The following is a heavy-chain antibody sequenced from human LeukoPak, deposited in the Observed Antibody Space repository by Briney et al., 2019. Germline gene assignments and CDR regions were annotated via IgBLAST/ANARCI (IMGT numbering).Heavy chain of an antibody. Sequence: SETLSLTCTVSGGSISSYYWSWIWQPPGKGLEWIGYIYYSGSTNYNPSLKSRVTISVDTSKNQFSLKLSSVTAADTAVYYCARDRGSSGSYSWFDPWGQGTLVTVSS. V-gene: IGHV4-59*01. CDR3: ARDRGSSGSYSWFDP. CDR1: GGSISSYY. J-gene: IGHJ5*02. D-gene: IGHD1-26*01. CDR2: IYYSGST.